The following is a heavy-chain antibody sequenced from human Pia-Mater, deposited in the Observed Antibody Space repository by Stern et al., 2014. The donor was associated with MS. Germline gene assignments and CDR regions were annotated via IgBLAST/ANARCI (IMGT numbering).Heavy chain of an antibody. D-gene: IGHD6-19*01. V-gene: IGHV3-13*01. Sequence: EVQLVQSGGGLVQPGGSLSLSCAASGFTFSSYEMHWVPQATGKGLEWVSPIGTAGDTYYPGSVKGRFTISRENAKNSLYLQMNSLRAGDTAVYYCARGHSSGWSPYYFDYWGQGTLVTVSS. J-gene: IGHJ4*02. CDR3: ARGHSSGWSPYYFDY. CDR2: IGTAGDT. CDR1: GFTFSSYE.